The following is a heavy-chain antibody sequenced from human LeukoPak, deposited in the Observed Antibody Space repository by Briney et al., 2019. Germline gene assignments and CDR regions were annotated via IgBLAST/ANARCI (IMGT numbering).Heavy chain of an antibody. CDR2: ISSSNSYI. CDR1: GFAFSSYS. D-gene: IGHD3-10*01. J-gene: IGHJ5*02. Sequence: GGSLRLSCAASGFAFSSYSMNWVRQAPGKGLEWVSSISSSNSYIYYADSLQGRFTISRDNAKNSLYLQMNSLRAEDTAVYYCAREDYGSASYYTTLDDHWGQGTLVTVSS. CDR3: AREDYGSASYYTTLDDH. V-gene: IGHV3-21*01.